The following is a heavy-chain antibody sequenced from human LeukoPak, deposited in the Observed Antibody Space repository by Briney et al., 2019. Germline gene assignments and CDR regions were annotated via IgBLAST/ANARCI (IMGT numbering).Heavy chain of an antibody. CDR3: ARAGGSGSYSSYYYYGMDV. D-gene: IGHD3-10*01. V-gene: IGHV3-21*01. Sequence: GGSLRPSCVASGFSFSNYAMNWVRQAPGKGLEWVSSISSSSTYIYYADSVKGRFTISRDNAKNSLYLQMNSLRAEDAAVYFCARAGGSGSYSSYYYYGMDVWGQGTTVTVSS. CDR1: GFSFSNYA. J-gene: IGHJ6*02. CDR2: ISSSSTYI.